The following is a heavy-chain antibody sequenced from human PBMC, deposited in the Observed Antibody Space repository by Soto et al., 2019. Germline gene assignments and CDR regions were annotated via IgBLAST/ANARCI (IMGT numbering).Heavy chain of an antibody. D-gene: IGHD3-22*01. Sequence: GGSLRLSCAASXFTFSSYSMNWVRQAPGKGLEWVSSISGSSSYIYYADSVKGRFTISRDNAKNSLYLQMNSLRAEDTAVYYCARDYYDSSGYAAFLDYWGQGTLVTVSS. V-gene: IGHV3-21*01. J-gene: IGHJ4*02. CDR1: XFTFSSYS. CDR2: ISGSSSYI. CDR3: ARDYYDSSGYAAFLDY.